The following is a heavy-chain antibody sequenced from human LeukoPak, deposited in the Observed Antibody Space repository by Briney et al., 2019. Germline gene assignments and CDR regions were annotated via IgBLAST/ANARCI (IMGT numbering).Heavy chain of an antibody. Sequence: SETLSLTCAVYGGSFSGYYWSWIRQPPGKGLEWIGEINHSGSTNYNPSLKSRVTISVDTSKNQFSLKLRSVTVADTAVYYCARLAALVTLDYWGQGTLVTVSS. J-gene: IGHJ4*02. CDR1: GGSFSGYY. V-gene: IGHV4-34*01. CDR2: INHSGST. D-gene: IGHD5-18*01. CDR3: ARLAALVTLDY.